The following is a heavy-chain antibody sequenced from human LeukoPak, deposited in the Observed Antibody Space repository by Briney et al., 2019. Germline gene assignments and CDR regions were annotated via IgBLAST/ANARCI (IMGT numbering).Heavy chain of an antibody. J-gene: IGHJ3*02. D-gene: IGHD3-10*02. V-gene: IGHV4-59*01. CDR2: IYFSGST. CDR3: ARDLFGELPDAFDI. Sequence: SGTLSLTCTVSGGSIRSYYWSWVRQPPGKGLEWIGYIYFSGSTNYNPSLKSRVTISVDTSKIQFSLKLTSVTAADTAVYYCARDLFGELPDAFDIWGQGTMVTVSS. CDR1: GGSIRSYY.